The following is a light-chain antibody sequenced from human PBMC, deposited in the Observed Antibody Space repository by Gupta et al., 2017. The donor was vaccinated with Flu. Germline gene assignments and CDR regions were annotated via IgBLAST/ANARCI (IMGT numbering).Light chain of an antibody. CDR2: DAS. CDR1: QSVASY. Sequence: LSCRASQSVASYLAWYQQKPGQAPRLLISDASNRATAIPARFSGSGSGTDFTLTISSLQPEDFALYYCQQRSSWPITFGQGTRLGIK. J-gene: IGKJ5*01. V-gene: IGKV3-11*01. CDR3: QQRSSWPIT.